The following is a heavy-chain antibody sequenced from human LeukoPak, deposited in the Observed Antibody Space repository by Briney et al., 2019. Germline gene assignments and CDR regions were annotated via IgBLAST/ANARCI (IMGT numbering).Heavy chain of an antibody. Sequence: SVKVSCKASGGTFSSYAISWVRQAPGQGLEWMGGIIPIFGTANYAQKFQGRVTITADKSTSTAYMELSSLRSEDTAVYYCARGGRDGYNAPGDYWGQGTLVTVSS. V-gene: IGHV1-69*06. CDR1: GGTFSSYA. J-gene: IGHJ4*02. CDR3: ARGGRDGYNAPGDY. CDR2: IIPIFGTA. D-gene: IGHD5-24*01.